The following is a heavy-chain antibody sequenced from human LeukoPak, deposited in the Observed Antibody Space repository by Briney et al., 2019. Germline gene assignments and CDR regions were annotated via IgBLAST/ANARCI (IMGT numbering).Heavy chain of an antibody. CDR1: GFTFSSYA. V-gene: IGHV3-30-3*01. D-gene: IGHD3-22*01. J-gene: IGHJ4*02. CDR3: ARLSYYDSSGYPFDY. Sequence: GGSLRLSCAASGFTFSSYATHWVRQAPGKGLEWVAVISYDGSNKYYADSVKGRFTISRDNSKNTLYLQMNSLRAEDTAVYYCARLSYYDSSGYPFDYWGQGTLVTVSS. CDR2: ISYDGSNK.